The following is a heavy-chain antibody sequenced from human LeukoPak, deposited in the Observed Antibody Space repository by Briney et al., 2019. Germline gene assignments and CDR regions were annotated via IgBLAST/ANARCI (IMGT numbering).Heavy chain of an antibody. J-gene: IGHJ5*02. CDR2: ISHDGSKI. CDR1: GFTFFSYG. V-gene: IGHV3-30*18. D-gene: IGHD2-15*01. Sequence: GGSLRLSCAASGFTFFSYGMHWVRQAPGKGLEWVAVISHDGSKIHYGNSVKGRFTISRGNSKSTLYLQMNSLKPEDTAVYYCAKDPYRVVVATGNYLDPWGQGTLVTVSS. CDR3: AKDPYRVVVATGNYLDP.